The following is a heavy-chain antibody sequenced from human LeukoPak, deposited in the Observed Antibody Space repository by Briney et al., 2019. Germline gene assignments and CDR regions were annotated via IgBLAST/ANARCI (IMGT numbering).Heavy chain of an antibody. CDR3: AKEDGYNFFDY. D-gene: IGHD5-24*01. V-gene: IGHV3-20*04. CDR1: GFTFDDYG. J-gene: IGHJ4*02. Sequence: GGSLRLSCAASGFTFDDYGMSWVRHAPGKGLEWVSGINWNGGSIGYADSVKGRFTISRDNAKNSLYLQMNSLRAEDAALYYCAKEDGYNFFDYWGQGTLVTVSS. CDR2: INWNGGSI.